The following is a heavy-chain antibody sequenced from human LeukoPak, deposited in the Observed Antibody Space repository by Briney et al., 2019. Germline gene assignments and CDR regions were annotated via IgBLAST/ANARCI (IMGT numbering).Heavy chain of an antibody. CDR1: GYSFTSYW. CDR2: IYPGDSDT. Sequence: GESLKISCKGSGYSFTSYWIGWVRQMPGKGLEWMGIIYPGDSDTRYSPSFQGQVTISADKSISTAYLQWSSLRASDTAMYYCARMGCSSTSCHPYYYYMDVWGKGTTVTVSS. CDR3: ARMGCSSTSCHPYYYYMDV. D-gene: IGHD2-2*01. V-gene: IGHV5-51*01. J-gene: IGHJ6*03.